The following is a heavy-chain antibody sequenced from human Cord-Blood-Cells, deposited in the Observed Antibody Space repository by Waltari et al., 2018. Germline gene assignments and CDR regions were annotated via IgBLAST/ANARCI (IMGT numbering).Heavy chain of an antibody. J-gene: IGHJ3*02. CDR2: ISAYNGNT. V-gene: IGHV1-18*01. D-gene: IGHD2-2*01. CDR3: ASSTIGYCSSTSCYAFDI. CDR1: GYTFTSYG. Sequence: QVQLVQSGAEVKKPGASVKVSCKASGYTFTSYGISWVRQDSGQGLEWMGWISAYNGNTNYAQKLQGRVTMTTDTSTSTADMELRSLRSDDTAVYYCASSTIGYCSSTSCYAFDIWGQGTMVTFSS.